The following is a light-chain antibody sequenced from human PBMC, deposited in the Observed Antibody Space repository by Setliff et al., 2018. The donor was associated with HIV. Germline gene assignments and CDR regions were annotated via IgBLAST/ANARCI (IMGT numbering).Light chain of an antibody. V-gene: IGLV2-23*01. CDR2: QAT. CDR3: CSNTGSNTYV. J-gene: IGLJ1*01. Sequence: QSALTQPASVSGSPGQSIPISCTGTSSDVGRYNLVSWYQQHPGKAPKLMIYQATKRPSGVSNRFSGSKSGNTASLTISGLQAEDEADYYCCSNTGSNTYVFGTGTKVTVL. CDR1: SSDVGRYNL.